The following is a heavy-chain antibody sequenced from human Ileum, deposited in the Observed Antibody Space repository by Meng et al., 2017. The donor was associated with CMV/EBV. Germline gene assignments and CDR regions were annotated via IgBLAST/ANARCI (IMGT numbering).Heavy chain of an antibody. D-gene: IGHD3-10*01. CDR3: ARDSPYSASGIPSPQLVRYGMDV. Sequence: GGSLRLSCAASGFTFDDYAMHWVRQGPGKGLVWVSHIKSDGRTTTYADSVKGRFTISRDNAKNTLYLQMNSLRVEDTGVYYCARDSPYSASGIPSPQLVRYGMDVWGQGTTVTVSS. CDR2: IKSDGRTT. J-gene: IGHJ6*02. CDR1: GFTFDDYA. V-gene: IGHV3-74*01.